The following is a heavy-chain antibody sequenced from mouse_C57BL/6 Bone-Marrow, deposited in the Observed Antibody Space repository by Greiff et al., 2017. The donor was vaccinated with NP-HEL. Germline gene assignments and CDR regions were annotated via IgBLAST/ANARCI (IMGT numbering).Heavy chain of an antibody. CDR1: GYSFTGYY. V-gene: IGHV1-42*01. D-gene: IGHD1-2*01. CDR2: INPSTGGT. Sequence: DVHLVESGPELVKPGASVKISCKASGYSFTGYYMNWVKQSPEKSLEWIGEINPSTGGTTYNQKFKAKATLTVDKSSSTAYMQLKSLTSEDSAVYYCARRDTTAPYWYFDVWGTGTTVTVSS. J-gene: IGHJ1*03. CDR3: ARRDTTAPYWYFDV.